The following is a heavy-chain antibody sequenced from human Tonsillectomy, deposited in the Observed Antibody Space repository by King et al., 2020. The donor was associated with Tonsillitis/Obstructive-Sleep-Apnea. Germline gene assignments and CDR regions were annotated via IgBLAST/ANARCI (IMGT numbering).Heavy chain of an antibody. CDR3: TRGATYYYDSSGYSFDY. CDR2: IRSKAYGGTT. V-gene: IGHV3-49*03. J-gene: IGHJ4*02. CDR1: GFTFGDYA. D-gene: IGHD3-22*01. Sequence: VQLVESGGGLVQPGRSLRLSCTASGFTFGDYAMSWFRQAPGKGLVWVGFIRSKAYGGTTEYAASVKGRFTISRDDSKSIAYLQMNSLKTEDTAVYYCTRGATYYYDSSGYSFDYWGQGTLVTVSS.